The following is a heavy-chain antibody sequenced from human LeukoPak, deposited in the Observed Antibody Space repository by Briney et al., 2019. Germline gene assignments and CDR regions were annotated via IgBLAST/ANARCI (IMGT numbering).Heavy chain of an antibody. V-gene: IGHV1-2*02. Sequence: ASVKVSCKASGYTFTGYYMHWVRQVPGQGLEWMGWINPNSGGTNYAQKFQGRVTMTRDTSISTAYMELSRLRSDDTAVYYCARAWPQTARSITMVRGVIIPLNWFDPWGQGTLVTVSS. CDR3: ARAWPQTARSITMVRGVIIPLNWFDP. D-gene: IGHD3-10*01. J-gene: IGHJ5*02. CDR1: GYTFTGYY. CDR2: INPNSGGT.